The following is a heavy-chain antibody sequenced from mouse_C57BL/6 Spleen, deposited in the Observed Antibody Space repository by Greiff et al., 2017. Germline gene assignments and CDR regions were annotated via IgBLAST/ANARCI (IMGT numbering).Heavy chain of an antibody. CDR1: GYSFTSYY. V-gene: IGHV1-66*01. CDR2: IYPGSGNT. CDR3: ARCCDYEGYIDY. D-gene: IGHD2-4*01. J-gene: IGHJ2*01. Sequence: QVQLQQPGPELVKPGASVKISCKASGYSFTSYYIHWVKQRPGQGLEWIGWIYPGSGNTKYNEKFKGKATLTADTSSSTAYMQLSSLTSADSAFYYCARCCDYEGYIDYWGQGTTLTVAS.